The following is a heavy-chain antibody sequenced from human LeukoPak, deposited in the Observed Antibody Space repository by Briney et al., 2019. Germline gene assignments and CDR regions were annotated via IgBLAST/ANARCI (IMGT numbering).Heavy chain of an antibody. CDR3: ARSRNWGYYYYYYMDV. CDR2: INHSGST. CDR1: GASFSGYY. J-gene: IGHJ6*03. Sequence: SETLSLTCAVSGASFSGYYWSWIRQPPGKGLEWIGEINHSGSTNYNPSLKSRVTISVDTSKNQFSLKLSSVTAADTAVYYCARSRNWGYYYYYYMDVWGKGTTVTVSS. D-gene: IGHD7-27*01. V-gene: IGHV4-34*01.